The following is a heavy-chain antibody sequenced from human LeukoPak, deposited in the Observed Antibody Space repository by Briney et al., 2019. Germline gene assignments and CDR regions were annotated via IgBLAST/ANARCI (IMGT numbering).Heavy chain of an antibody. D-gene: IGHD2-15*01. V-gene: IGHV3-73*01. CDR1: GFTFSGSA. Sequence: PGGSLRLSCAAPGFTFSGSAMHWVRQASGKGVEWVGRIRSKANSYVTAYAASVKGRFNISRDDSKNTSYLQMNSLKTEDTAVYYCTRHVVVVAADDAFDIWGQGTMVTVSS. CDR2: IRSKANSYVT. CDR3: TRHVVVVAADDAFDI. J-gene: IGHJ3*02.